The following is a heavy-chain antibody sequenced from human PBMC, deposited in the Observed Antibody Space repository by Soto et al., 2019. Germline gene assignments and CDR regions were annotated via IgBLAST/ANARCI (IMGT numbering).Heavy chain of an antibody. CDR3: ARGQHSSSWYIMVPYYYYGMDV. CDR1: GFTFSSYG. J-gene: IGHJ6*02. Sequence: PGGSRDLSWAASGFTFSSYGMHWVRPAPGKGLEWVAVIWYDGSNKYYADSVKGRFTISRDNSKNTLYLQMNSLRAEDTAVYYCARGQHSSSWYIMVPYYYYGMDVWGQGTTVTVSS. CDR2: IWYDGSNK. V-gene: IGHV3-33*01. D-gene: IGHD6-13*01.